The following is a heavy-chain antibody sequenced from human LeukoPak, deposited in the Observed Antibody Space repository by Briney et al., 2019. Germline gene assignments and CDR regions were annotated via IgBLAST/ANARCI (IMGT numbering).Heavy chain of an antibody. V-gene: IGHV1-8*03. CDR3: ARGPGSRMTY. D-gene: IGHD2-21*02. Sequence: ASVKVSCKASGYIFIDYEINWVRQATGQGLEWMGWMNPKSGDTGYEQKFKGRVTITRDSSIRTVYMELSSLRSDDTGVYYCARGPGSRMTYWGQGTLVTVSS. CDR2: MNPKSGDT. J-gene: IGHJ4*02. CDR1: GYIFIDYE.